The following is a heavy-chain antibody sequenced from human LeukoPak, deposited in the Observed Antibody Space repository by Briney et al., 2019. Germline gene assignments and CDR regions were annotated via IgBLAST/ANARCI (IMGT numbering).Heavy chain of an antibody. CDR2: INPNSGGT. V-gene: IGHV1-2*02. CDR3: ARAVSRGSGLFDH. CDR1: GYTFTGYY. J-gene: IGHJ4*02. D-gene: IGHD6-19*01. Sequence: ASVKVSCTASGYTFTGYYMQWVRQAPGQGLEWMGWINPNSGGTNYAQKFQGRVTMTRDTSISTAYMELSRLRSDDTAVYFCARAVSRGSGLFDHWGQGTLVTVSS.